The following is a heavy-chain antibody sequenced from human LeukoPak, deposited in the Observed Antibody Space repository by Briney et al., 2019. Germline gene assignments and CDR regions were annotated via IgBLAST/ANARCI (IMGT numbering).Heavy chain of an antibody. Sequence: SVKVSCKASGGTFSSYAISWVRQAPGQGLEWMGGIIPIFGTANYAQKFQGRVTMTEDTSTDTAYMELSSLRSEDTAVYYCATTSDSSSFPFDYWGQGTLVTVSS. CDR1: GGTFSSYA. D-gene: IGHD6-6*01. CDR2: IIPIFGTA. V-gene: IGHV1-69*06. CDR3: ATTSDSSSFPFDY. J-gene: IGHJ4*02.